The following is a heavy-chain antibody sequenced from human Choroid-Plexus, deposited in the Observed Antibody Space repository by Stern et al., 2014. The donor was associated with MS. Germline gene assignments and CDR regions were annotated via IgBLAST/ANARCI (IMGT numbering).Heavy chain of an antibody. CDR1: GFSFSRYA. Sequence: QVQLVESGGGVVQPGRSLRLSCAASGFSFSRYAMHWVRQAPGKGLEWVALIWYDGSNPYHADSVTGRFTISRDNFKTTLYLQMNSLRAEDTAVYYCASAYSSSHYYFDYWGQGTLVTVSS. D-gene: IGHD6-13*01. CDR2: IWYDGSNP. V-gene: IGHV3-33*01. J-gene: IGHJ4*02. CDR3: ASAYSSSHYYFDY.